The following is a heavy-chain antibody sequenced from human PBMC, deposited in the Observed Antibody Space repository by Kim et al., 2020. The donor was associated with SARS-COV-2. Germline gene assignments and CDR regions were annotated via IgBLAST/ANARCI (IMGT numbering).Heavy chain of an antibody. CDR3: ARVVGTTTAQGAFDS. V-gene: IGHV3-48*04. J-gene: IGHJ3*02. CDR2: FSSTGSAI. CDR1: GFAFSTYS. Sequence: GGSLRLSCAASGFAFSTYSMNWVRQAPGKGLEWLSYFSSTGSAIYYADSVKGRFTISRDNAKNSLYLQMNSLRVEDTAVYYCARVVGTTTAQGAFDSWGQGTMVTVSS. D-gene: IGHD1-26*01.